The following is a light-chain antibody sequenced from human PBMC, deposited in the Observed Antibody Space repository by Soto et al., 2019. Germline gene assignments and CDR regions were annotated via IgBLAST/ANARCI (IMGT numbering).Light chain of an antibody. CDR2: GAS. CDR1: QNVGRD. Sequence: ERVMTQSAASLSVTPGERATLACRAAQNVGRDLAWYQQKPGQAPRLLIYGASTRATGIPARFTGSGSGTEFTLTISSLQSEDSAVYHCQQYINWPLTFAGGTKVDIK. CDR3: QQYINWPLT. J-gene: IGKJ4*01. V-gene: IGKV3D-15*01.